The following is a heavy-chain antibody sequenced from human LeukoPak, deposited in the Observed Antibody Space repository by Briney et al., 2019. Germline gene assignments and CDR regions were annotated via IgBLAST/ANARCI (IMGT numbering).Heavy chain of an antibody. CDR2: INPNSGGT. V-gene: IGHV1-2*02. CDR3: ARDPTGSSGFGVDY. J-gene: IGHJ4*02. Sequence: GASVKVSCKASGYTFTDYYMHWVRQAPGRGLEWMGWINPNSGGTNYAQKFQGRVTMTRDTSISTAYMELSRLRSDDTAVYYCARDPTGSSGFGVDYWGQGTLVTVSS. CDR1: GYTFTDYY. D-gene: IGHD3-22*01.